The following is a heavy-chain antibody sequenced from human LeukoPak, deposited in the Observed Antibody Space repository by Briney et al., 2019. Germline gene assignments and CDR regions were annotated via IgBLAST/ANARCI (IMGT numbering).Heavy chain of an antibody. V-gene: IGHV3-23*01. Sequence: GGSLRLSCAASGFTFSSYAMSWVRQAPGKGLEWVSAISGSGGSTYYPGSVKGRFTISRENAKNSLYLQMNSLRAGDTAVYYCARGDWFDPWGQGTLVTVSS. CDR3: ARGDWFDP. CDR2: ISGSGGST. CDR1: GFTFSSYA. J-gene: IGHJ5*02.